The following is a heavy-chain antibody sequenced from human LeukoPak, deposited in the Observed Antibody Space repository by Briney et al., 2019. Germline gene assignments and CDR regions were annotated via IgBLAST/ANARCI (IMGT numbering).Heavy chain of an antibody. D-gene: IGHD1-14*01. V-gene: IGHV4-39*01. CDR1: GGSISRTSYY. CDR3: ASGSGYFFDY. J-gene: IGHJ4*02. Sequence: PSETLSLTCTVSGGSISRTSYYWGWIRQPPGKGLEWIETFYYSGSTYHNPSLKSRVTISVDTSKNQFSLKLSSVTAADTAVYYCASGSGYFFDYWGQGTLVTVSS. CDR2: FYYSGST.